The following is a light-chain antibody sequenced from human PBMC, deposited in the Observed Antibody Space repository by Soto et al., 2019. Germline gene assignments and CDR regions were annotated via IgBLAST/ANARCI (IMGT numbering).Light chain of an antibody. Sequence: EIVLTQSPDTLSLSPGERATLSCRVSQSVSSNLAWYQQKPGQAPRLLIYDASTRATGVPARFSGSGSGTDFTLTIGSLQSEDFALYFCQQYNNWPLTFGQGTKVDIK. V-gene: IGKV3-15*01. J-gene: IGKJ1*01. CDR1: QSVSSN. CDR2: DAS. CDR3: QQYNNWPLT.